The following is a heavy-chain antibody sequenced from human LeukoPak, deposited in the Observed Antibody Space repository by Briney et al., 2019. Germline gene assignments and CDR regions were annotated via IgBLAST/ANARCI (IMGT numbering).Heavy chain of an antibody. CDR3: ARDGGYSSSWHDY. CDR1: GGSISSYY. Sequence: SETLSLTCTVSGGSISSYYWSWIRQPPGKGLEWIGYISYSGSTNYNPSLKSRVTMSVDTSKNQFSLKLSSVTAADTAVYYCARDGGYSSSWHDYWGQGTLVTVSS. CDR2: ISYSGST. J-gene: IGHJ4*02. D-gene: IGHD6-13*01. V-gene: IGHV4-59*12.